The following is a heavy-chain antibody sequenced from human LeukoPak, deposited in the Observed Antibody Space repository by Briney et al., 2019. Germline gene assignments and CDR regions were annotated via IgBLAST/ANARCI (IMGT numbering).Heavy chain of an antibody. J-gene: IGHJ4*02. D-gene: IGHD3-10*01. V-gene: IGHV3-74*01. CDR2: IDTDGSSK. CDR3: ARGGYYGSGSNPFDY. Sequence: GGTLRLSCAASGFTFSYYWMHWVRQAPGKGLVWVSRIDTDGSSKNYADSVKGRFTISRDNAKDTLYLQVNSLRAEDTAVYYCARGGYYGSGSNPFDYWGQGTLVTVSS. CDR1: GFTFSYYW.